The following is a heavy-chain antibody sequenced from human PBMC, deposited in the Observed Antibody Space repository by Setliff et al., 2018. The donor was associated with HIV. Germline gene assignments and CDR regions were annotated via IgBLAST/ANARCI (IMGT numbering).Heavy chain of an antibody. CDR2: INNGGRT. J-gene: IGHJ3*02. V-gene: IGHV4-34*01. Sequence: SETLSLTCAVYGGSFSGYSWNWIRRPPGKGLEWIGEINNGGRTNYNPSLKSRVTISMDMSKNQFSLKLSSVTAAGTAVYYCARDQTGVAAAAFGGGSAWSDEGFDIWGQGTMVTVSS. CDR1: GGSFSGYS. D-gene: IGHD6-13*01. CDR3: ARDQTGVAAAAFGGGSAWSDEGFDI.